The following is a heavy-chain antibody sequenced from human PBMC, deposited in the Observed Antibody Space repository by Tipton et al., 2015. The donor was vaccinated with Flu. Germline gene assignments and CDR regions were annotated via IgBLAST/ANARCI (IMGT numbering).Heavy chain of an antibody. CDR2: IYHSGST. J-gene: IGHJ5*02. CDR1: GDSISSGGHC. V-gene: IGHV4-30-2*01. D-gene: IGHD4-11*01. Sequence: TLSLTCSVSGDSISSGGHCWNWIRQPPGKGLEWIGCIYHSGSTLYFPSLKRRVTMSVDRSKNQFSLRLTSVTAADTAVYYCAREHDYSDYVGDIGGFDPWGQGTLVTVSS. CDR3: AREHDYSDYVGDIGGFDP.